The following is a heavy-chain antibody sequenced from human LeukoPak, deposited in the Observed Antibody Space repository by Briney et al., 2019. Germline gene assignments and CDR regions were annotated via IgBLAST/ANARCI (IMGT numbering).Heavy chain of an antibody. V-gene: IGHV3-53*01. J-gene: IGHJ6*02. CDR3: ARDLEGYCSGGSCYSEGMDV. D-gene: IGHD2-15*01. Sequence: GGSLRLSCAASGFTVSSNYMSWVRQAPGKGLEWVSVIYSGGSTYYADSVKGRFTISRDNSKNTLYLQMNSLRAEDTAVYYCARDLEGYCSGGSCYSEGMDVWGQGTTVTVSS. CDR1: GFTVSSNY. CDR2: IYSGGST.